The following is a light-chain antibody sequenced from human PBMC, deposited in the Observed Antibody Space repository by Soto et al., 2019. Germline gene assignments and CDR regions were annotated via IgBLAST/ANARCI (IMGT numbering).Light chain of an antibody. CDR2: SNN. CDR3: AAWDHSLNGGV. J-gene: IGLJ3*02. CDR1: SSNIGSNT. V-gene: IGLV1-44*01. Sequence: QSVLTQPPSASGTPGQRVTISCTGSSSNIGSNTVNWYQQLPGTAPKLLIYSNNQRPSGVPDRFSGSKSGTSASLAISGLQSEDEADYYCAAWDHSLNGGVFGGGTQLTVL.